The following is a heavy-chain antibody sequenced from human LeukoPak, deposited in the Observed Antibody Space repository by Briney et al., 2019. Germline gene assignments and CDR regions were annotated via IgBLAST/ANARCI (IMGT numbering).Heavy chain of an antibody. Sequence: GGSLRLSCAASGFIYNNYGMHWVRQAPGKGLEWVAVIWSNGINRYYAESVKGQFTISRDNSKNTLSLQMSSLRADDTAVYYCARERAPFDGFDIWGQGVMVTVSS. CDR2: IWSNGINR. CDR3: ARERAPFDGFDI. J-gene: IGHJ3*02. CDR1: GFIYNNYG. V-gene: IGHV3-33*08.